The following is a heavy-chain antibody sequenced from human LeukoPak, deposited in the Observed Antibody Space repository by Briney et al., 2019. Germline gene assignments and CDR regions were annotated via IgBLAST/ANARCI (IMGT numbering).Heavy chain of an antibody. CDR2: IYYSRST. J-gene: IGHJ6*03. D-gene: IGHD6-13*01. Sequence: SETLSLTCTVSGGSISSYYWSWIRQPPGKGLEWIGYIYYSRSTNYNPSLKSRVTISVDTSKNQFSLKLSSVTAADTAVYYCARDANIAAAGKYYYYMDVWGKGTTVTISS. CDR3: ARDANIAAAGKYYYYMDV. V-gene: IGHV4-59*01. CDR1: GGSISSYY.